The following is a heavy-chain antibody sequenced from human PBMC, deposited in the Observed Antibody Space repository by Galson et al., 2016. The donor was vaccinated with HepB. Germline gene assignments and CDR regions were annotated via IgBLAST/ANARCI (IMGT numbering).Heavy chain of an antibody. V-gene: IGHV3-53*01. Sequence: SLRLSCAASEFIVSDNYMSWVRQAPGKGLEWVSVIYNGGSFYADSVKGRFIISRDNSKSTLYLQMNYLRVDDTAVYYCARLEATSWGAWGYCDRWGQGTQVTVSS. D-gene: IGHD5-12*01. CDR2: IYNGGS. J-gene: IGHJ4*02. CDR3: ARLEATSWGAWGYCDR. CDR1: EFIVSDNY.